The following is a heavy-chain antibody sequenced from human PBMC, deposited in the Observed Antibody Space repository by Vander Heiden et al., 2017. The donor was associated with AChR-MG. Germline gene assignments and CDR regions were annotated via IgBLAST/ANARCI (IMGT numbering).Heavy chain of an antibody. CDR3: ARVVAVAGTNWFDP. CDR1: GYTFTSYD. D-gene: IGHD6-19*01. Sequence: QVQLVQSGAEVKKPGASVKVSCKASGYTFTSYDINWVRQATGQGLEWMGWMNPNSGNTGYAQKFQGRVTMTRNTSISTACMELSSLRSEDTAVYYCARVVAVAGTNWFDPWGQGTLVTVSS. CDR2: MNPNSGNT. V-gene: IGHV1-8*01. J-gene: IGHJ5*02.